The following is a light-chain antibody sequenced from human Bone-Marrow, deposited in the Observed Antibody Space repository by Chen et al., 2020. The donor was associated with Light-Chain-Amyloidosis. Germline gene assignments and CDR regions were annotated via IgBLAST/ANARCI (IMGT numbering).Light chain of an antibody. J-gene: IGLJ2*01. Sequence: YELTQSPSVSVSPGQTATITCSGDDLPTKYAYWYHQKPGQATLLVIHRDTERPSGISDRFSGSSSATTATLTISGVQAEDESDYHCQSADSSGTYEVIFGGGTNLTVL. CDR1: DLPTKY. V-gene: IGLV3-25*03. CDR2: RDT. CDR3: QSADSSGTYEVI.